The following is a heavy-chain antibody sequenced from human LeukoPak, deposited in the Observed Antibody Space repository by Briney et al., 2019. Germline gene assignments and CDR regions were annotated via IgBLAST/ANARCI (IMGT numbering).Heavy chain of an antibody. J-gene: IGHJ3*02. D-gene: IGHD3-10*01. CDR3: ARTSITLVRGVIITEAFDI. CDR2: IYYSGST. V-gene: IGHV4-31*03. CDR1: GGSISSGGYY. Sequence: PSETLSLTCTVSGGSISSGGYYWSWIRQHPGKGLEWIGYIYYSGSTYYNPSLKSRVTISVDTSKNQFSLKLSSVTAADTAVYYCARTSITLVRGVIITEAFDIWGQGTMVTVSS.